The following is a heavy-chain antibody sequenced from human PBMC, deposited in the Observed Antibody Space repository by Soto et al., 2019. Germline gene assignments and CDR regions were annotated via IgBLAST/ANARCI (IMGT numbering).Heavy chain of an antibody. V-gene: IGHV3-74*01. J-gene: IGHJ6*02. CDR2: INSDGSST. CDR1: GFTFSSYW. D-gene: IGHD3-10*01. Sequence: GGSLRLSCAASGFTFSSYWMHWVRQAPGKGLVWVSRINSDGSSTSYADSVKGRFTISRDNAKNTLYLQMNSLRAEDTAVYYCARSSYDYYYYGMDVWGQGTTVTVSS. CDR3: ARSSYDYYYYGMDV.